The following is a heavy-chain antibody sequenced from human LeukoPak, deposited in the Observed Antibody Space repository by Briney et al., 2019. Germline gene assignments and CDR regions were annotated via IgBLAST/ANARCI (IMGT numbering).Heavy chain of an antibody. CDR1: GGTFSSYA. D-gene: IGHD2-2*01. J-gene: IGHJ4*02. V-gene: IGHV1-69*13. CDR2: IIPIFGTA. Sequence: ASVKVSCKASGGTFSSYAISWVRQAPGQGLERMGGIIPIFGTANYAQKFQGRVTITADESTSTAYMELSSLRSEDTAVYYCARARYCSSTSCYFDYWGQGTLVTVSS. CDR3: ARARYCSSTSCYFDY.